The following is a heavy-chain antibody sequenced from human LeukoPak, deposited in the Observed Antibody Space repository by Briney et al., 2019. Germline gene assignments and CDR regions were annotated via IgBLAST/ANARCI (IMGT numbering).Heavy chain of an antibody. Sequence: GASVKVSCKASGYTFTGYYMHWVRQAPGQGLEWMGWINPNSGGTYYAQKFQGRVTMTRDMSTSTVYMELSSLRSEDTAVYYCASSQRTSIAAAGTQKTKVPRYYFDYWGQGTLVTVSS. V-gene: IGHV1-2*02. CDR1: GYTFTGYY. CDR3: ASSQRTSIAAAGTQKTKVPRYYFDY. D-gene: IGHD6-13*01. CDR2: INPNSGGT. J-gene: IGHJ4*02.